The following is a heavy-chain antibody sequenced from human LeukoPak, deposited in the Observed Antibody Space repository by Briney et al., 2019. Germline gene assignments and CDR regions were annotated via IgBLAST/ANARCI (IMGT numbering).Heavy chain of an antibody. CDR2: IKVDGNEK. Sequence: QPGGSLRLSCAASKFTFSSYWMSWVRQAPGKGLEWVADIKVDGNEKYYVDSVKGRFTISRDNAKNSLYLQMNSLRAEDTAVYFCARAEYDFWSGLSQRRYYYMDVWGKGTTVTVSS. CDR3: ARAEYDFWSGLSQRRYYYMDV. CDR1: KFTFSSYW. D-gene: IGHD3-3*01. J-gene: IGHJ6*03. V-gene: IGHV3-7*01.